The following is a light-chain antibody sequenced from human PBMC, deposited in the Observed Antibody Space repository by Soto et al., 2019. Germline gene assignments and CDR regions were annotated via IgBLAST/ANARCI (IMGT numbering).Light chain of an antibody. CDR3: QQYNNLPSRLT. V-gene: IGKV3-15*01. Sequence: EIVMTQSPATLSVSPGERATLSCRASHSVSSNLAWYQQKPGQAPRLLIYGASTRATGIPARFSGSGSGTEFTLTISSLQSEDFAVYYCQQYNNLPSRLTFGGGTKVEIK. J-gene: IGKJ4*01. CDR1: HSVSSN. CDR2: GAS.